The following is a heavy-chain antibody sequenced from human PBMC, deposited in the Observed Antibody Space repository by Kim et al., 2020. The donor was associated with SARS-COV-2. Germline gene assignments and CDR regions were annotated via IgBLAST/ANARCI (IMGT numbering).Heavy chain of an antibody. D-gene: IGHD3-9*01. CDR2: ISSRDDNT. J-gene: IGHJ4*02. CDR3: ARHPEILTGYYRFDY. CDR1: GFTFGSYA. V-gene: IGHV3-23*01. Sequence: GGSLRLSCAASGFTFGSYAMSWVRQAPGKGLEWVSAISSRDDNTYYADSVKGRFTVSRDNSKNTLYLQMNSLRAEDTAVYYCARHPEILTGYYRFDYWGQGTLVTVSS.